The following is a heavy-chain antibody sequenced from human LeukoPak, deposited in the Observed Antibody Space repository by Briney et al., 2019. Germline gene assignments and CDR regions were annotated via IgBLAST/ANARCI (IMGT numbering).Heavy chain of an antibody. CDR2: IYHSGST. Sequence: SQTLSLTCAVSGGSISSGGYSWSWIRQPPGKGLEWIGCIYHSGSTYYNPSLKSRVTISVDRSKNQFSLKLSSVTAADTAVYYCARGGRGITIFGSPHYYYGMDVWGQGTTVTVSS. J-gene: IGHJ6*02. V-gene: IGHV4-30-2*01. D-gene: IGHD3-3*01. CDR1: GGSISSGGYS. CDR3: ARGGRGITIFGSPHYYYGMDV.